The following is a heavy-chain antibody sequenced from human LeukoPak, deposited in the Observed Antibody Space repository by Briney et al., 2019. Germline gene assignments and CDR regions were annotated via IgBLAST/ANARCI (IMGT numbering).Heavy chain of an antibody. V-gene: IGHV3-74*01. D-gene: IGHD2-15*01. CDR2: INSDGSST. CDR3: AREYARYCSGGSCYGENDY. Sequence: PGGSLRLSCAASGFTFSRYWMHWVRQAPGKGLVWVSRINSDGSSTSYADSVKGRFTISRDNAKNTLYLQMNSLRAEDTAVYYCAREYARYCSGGSCYGENDYWGQGTLVTVSS. J-gene: IGHJ4*02. CDR1: GFTFSRYW.